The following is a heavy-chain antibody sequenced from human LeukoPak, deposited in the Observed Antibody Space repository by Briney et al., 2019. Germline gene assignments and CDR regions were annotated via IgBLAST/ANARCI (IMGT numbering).Heavy chain of an antibody. CDR2: INHSGST. J-gene: IGHJ5*02. CDR3: ARLGLRRYLNWFDP. CDR1: GGSFSGYY. V-gene: IGHV4-34*01. D-gene: IGHD2-2*02. Sequence: PSETLSLTCAVYGGSFSGYYWSWIRQPPGKGLEWIGEINHSGSTNYNPSLKSRVTISVDTSKNQFSLKLSSVTAADTAVYYCARLGLRRYLNWFDPRGQGTLVTVSS.